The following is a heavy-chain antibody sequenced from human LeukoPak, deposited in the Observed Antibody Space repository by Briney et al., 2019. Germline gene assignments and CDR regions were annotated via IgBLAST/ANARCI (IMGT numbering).Heavy chain of an antibody. Sequence: GGSLRLSCAASGFTVSSNYMSWVRHAPGKGLEWVSVIYSGGSTYYADSVKGRFTISRDNSKNTLYLQMNSLRAEDTAVYYCARMSSGWSRAFDIWGQGTMVTVSS. CDR2: IYSGGST. CDR1: GFTVSSNY. J-gene: IGHJ3*02. V-gene: IGHV3-66*02. D-gene: IGHD6-19*01. CDR3: ARMSSGWSRAFDI.